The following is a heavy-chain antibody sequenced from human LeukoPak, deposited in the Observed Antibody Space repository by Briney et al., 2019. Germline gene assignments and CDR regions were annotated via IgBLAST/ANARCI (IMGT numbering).Heavy chain of an antibody. J-gene: IGHJ4*02. CDR3: ARDCYDFWSGFYRWYYFDY. CDR1: GGSFSGYY. D-gene: IGHD3-3*01. CDR2: INHSGST. Sequence: SETLSLTCAVYGGSFSGYYWSWIRQPPGKGLEWIGEINHSGSTNYNPSLKSRVTIPVDTSKNQFSLKLSSVTAADTAVYYCARDCYDFWSGFYRWYYFDYWGQGTLVTVSS. V-gene: IGHV4-34*01.